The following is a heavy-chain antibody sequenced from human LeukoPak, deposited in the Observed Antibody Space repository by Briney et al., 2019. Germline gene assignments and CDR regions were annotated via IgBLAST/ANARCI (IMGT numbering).Heavy chain of an antibody. CDR3: ARIVGATRDIDY. Sequence: SGGSLRLSCAASGFTFSSYSMNWVRQAPGKGLEWVSYISSSSSYIYYADSVKGRFTISRDNAKNSLYLQMNSLRAEDTAVYYCARIVGATRDIDYWGQGTLVTVSS. J-gene: IGHJ4*02. V-gene: IGHV3-21*01. CDR2: ISSSSSYI. CDR1: GFTFSSYS. D-gene: IGHD1-26*01.